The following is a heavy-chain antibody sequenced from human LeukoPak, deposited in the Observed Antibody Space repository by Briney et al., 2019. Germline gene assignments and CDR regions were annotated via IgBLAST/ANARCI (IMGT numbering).Heavy chain of an antibody. J-gene: IGHJ4*02. Sequence: GRSLRLSCAASGFTFSSYGMHWVRQAPGKGLEWVAVIWYDGSNKYYADSVKGRFTISRDNSKNTLYLQMNSLRAEDTAVYYCAVPNLDYGDSYYFDYWGQGTLVTVSS. V-gene: IGHV3-33*01. CDR1: GFTFSSYG. D-gene: IGHD4-17*01. CDR3: AVPNLDYGDSYYFDY. CDR2: IWYDGSNK.